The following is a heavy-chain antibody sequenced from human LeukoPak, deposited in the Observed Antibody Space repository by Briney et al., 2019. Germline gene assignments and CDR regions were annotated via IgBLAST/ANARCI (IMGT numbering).Heavy chain of an antibody. CDR3: TRDGQQLAQRRYDGNYYYYNMDV. J-gene: IGHJ6*03. V-gene: IGHV3-49*04. D-gene: IGHD6-13*01. CDR2: IRSKAYGGTT. Sequence: PGRSLRLSCTASGFPFGDYAMSWVRQAPGKGLEWVGCIRSKAYGGTTEYAAAVKGRFTIPRDDLKSIDQLQIKSLKTEVPAEYYCTRDGQQLAQRRYDGNYYYYNMDVWGKGTTVTISS. CDR1: GFPFGDYA.